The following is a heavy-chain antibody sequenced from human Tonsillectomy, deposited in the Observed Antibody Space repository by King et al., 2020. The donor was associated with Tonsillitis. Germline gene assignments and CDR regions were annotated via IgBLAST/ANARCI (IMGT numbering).Heavy chain of an antibody. CDR3: ARAASSVDSYMDV. CDR1: GFTFSTYA. J-gene: IGHJ6*03. D-gene: IGHD4-23*01. Sequence: VQLVESGGGVVQPGRSLRLSCAASGFTFSTYAFHWVRQAPGKGLEWVAVISVDESNDYYADSVKGRFTISRAISKNTLYLQMNILRPEDPAVYYFARAASSVDSYMDVWGKGTTVTVSS. V-gene: IGHV3-30*01. CDR2: ISVDESND.